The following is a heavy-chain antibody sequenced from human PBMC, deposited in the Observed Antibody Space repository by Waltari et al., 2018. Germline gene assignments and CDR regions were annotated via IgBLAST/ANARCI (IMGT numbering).Heavy chain of an antibody. CDR2: ISNSGGST. CDR1: GFTFTTYA. V-gene: IGHV3-23*01. J-gene: IGHJ4*02. D-gene: IGHD5-12*01. CDR3: ASSGLYSGYDAPYDY. Sequence: EVQLLESGGGLVQPGGSLRLSCAASGFTFTTYALTWVRQAPGKGLEWVAAISNSGGSTYYADSVKGRFTISRDNSKNTLYMQMNSLRAEDTAVYYCASSGLYSGYDAPYDYWGQGTLVTVSS.